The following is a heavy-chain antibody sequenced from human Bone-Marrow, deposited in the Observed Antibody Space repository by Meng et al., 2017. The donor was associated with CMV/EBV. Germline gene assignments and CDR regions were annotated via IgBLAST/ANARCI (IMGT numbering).Heavy chain of an antibody. CDR1: TGTGNY. CDR3: ASEGYVGATYYYYGMDV. Sequence: TGTGNYKHWVRQGTGQGIEWMGERNSNSGDTNYAQKYQGRVTMTRDTSISTAYMELSRLRSDDTAVYYCASEGYVGATYYYYGMDVWGQGTTVTVSS. V-gene: IGHV1-2*02. CDR2: RNSNSGDT. J-gene: IGHJ6*02. D-gene: IGHD1-26*01.